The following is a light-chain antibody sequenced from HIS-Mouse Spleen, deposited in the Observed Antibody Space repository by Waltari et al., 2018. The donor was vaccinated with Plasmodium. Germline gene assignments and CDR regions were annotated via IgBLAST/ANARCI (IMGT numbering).Light chain of an antibody. CDR2: QDS. V-gene: IGLV3-1*01. Sequence: SYELTQPPSVSVSPGQPASIPCPGDKLADTYACWYQPKPGQSPVLVIYQDSKRPSGIPERFSGSNSGNTATLTISGTQAMDEADYYCQAWDSSTVVFGGGTKLTVL. J-gene: IGLJ2*01. CDR1: KLADTY. CDR3: QAWDSSTVV.